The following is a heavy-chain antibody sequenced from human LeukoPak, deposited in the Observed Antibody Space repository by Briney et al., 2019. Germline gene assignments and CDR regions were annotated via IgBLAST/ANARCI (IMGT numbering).Heavy chain of an antibody. Sequence: GGSLRLSCAASGFTFSSYWMSWVRQAPGKGLEWVANIKQDGSEKYYVDSVKGRFTISRDNAKNSLYLQMNSLRAEDTAVFYCAREEVTYDYVWGSYRSPYFDYWGQGTLVTVSS. J-gene: IGHJ4*02. CDR3: AREEVTYDYVWGSYRSPYFDY. CDR2: IKQDGSEK. V-gene: IGHV3-7*01. CDR1: GFTFSSYW. D-gene: IGHD3-16*02.